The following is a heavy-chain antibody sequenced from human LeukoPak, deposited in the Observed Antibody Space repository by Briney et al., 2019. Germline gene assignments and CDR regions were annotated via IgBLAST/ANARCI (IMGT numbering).Heavy chain of an antibody. Sequence: PGGSLRLSCAASGFTSGSYWMSWVRQAPGKGLEWVSVIYSGGSTYYADSVKGRFTISRDNSKNTLYLQMNSLRAEDTAVYYCARGSGEDYWGQGTLVTVSS. CDR2: IYSGGST. V-gene: IGHV3-66*01. D-gene: IGHD6-19*01. CDR1: GFTSGSYW. J-gene: IGHJ4*02. CDR3: ARGSGEDY.